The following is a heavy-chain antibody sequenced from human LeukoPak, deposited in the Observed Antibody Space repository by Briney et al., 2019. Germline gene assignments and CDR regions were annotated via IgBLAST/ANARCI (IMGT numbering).Heavy chain of an antibody. CDR1: GGSISSGSYY. CDR3: ARTDNTNYGGNSGPLYY. J-gene: IGHJ4*02. CDR2: IYTSGST. D-gene: IGHD4-23*01. V-gene: IGHV4-61*02. Sequence: SETLSLTCTVSGGSISSGSYYWSWIRQPAGKGLEWIGRIYTSGSTNYNPSLKSRVTISVDTSKNQFSLKLSSVTAADTAVYYCARTDNTNYGGNSGPLYYWGQGTLVTVSS.